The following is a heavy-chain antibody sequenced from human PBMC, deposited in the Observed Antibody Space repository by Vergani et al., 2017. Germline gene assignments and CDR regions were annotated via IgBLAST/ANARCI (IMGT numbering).Heavy chain of an antibody. D-gene: IGHD3-16*01. CDR2: INNSGNG. J-gene: IGHJ2*01. V-gene: IGHV4-39*01. CDR3: ASGKYYSDSTSHFRGRYFDV. CDR1: GDSIISRSYY. Sequence: QMQLQESGPGLVKASETLSLTCTVSGDSIISRSYYWGWIRQPPGKGLEWIGSINNSGNGDSSSSLKSRVTISADTSKNQFSLRLTSVTAADTVVYYCASGKYYSDSTSHFRGRYFDVWGRGTLVTVPS.